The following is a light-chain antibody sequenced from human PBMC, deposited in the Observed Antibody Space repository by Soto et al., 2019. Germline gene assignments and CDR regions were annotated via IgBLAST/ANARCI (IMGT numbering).Light chain of an antibody. V-gene: IGLV2-14*01. Sequence: SVLTQPASVSGSPGQSITISCTGTSSDVGGYNSVSWYRQDPGKAPKLMFYDVTNRPSGVSNRFSGSKSGNTASLTISGLQAEDEADYYCSSFTSSITYVFGTGTKVTVL. CDR1: SSDVGGYNS. CDR3: SSFTSSITYV. CDR2: DVT. J-gene: IGLJ1*01.